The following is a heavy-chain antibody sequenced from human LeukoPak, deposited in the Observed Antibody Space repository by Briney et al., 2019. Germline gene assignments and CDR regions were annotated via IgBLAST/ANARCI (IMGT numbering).Heavy chain of an antibody. D-gene: IGHD3-22*01. J-gene: IGHJ4*02. CDR2: INHSGST. V-gene: IGHV4-34*01. Sequence: SETLSLTCAVYGGSFSGYYWSWIRQPPGKGLEWIGEINHSGSTNYNPSLKSRVTISVDTSKNQFSLKLSSVTAADTAVYYCARHIHFGSSGSYRYWGQGTLVTVSS. CDR3: ARHIHFGSSGSYRY. CDR1: GGSFSGYY.